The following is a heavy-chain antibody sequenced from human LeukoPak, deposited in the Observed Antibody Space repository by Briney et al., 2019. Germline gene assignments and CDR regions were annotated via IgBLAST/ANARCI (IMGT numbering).Heavy chain of an antibody. CDR1: GYSISSGYY. V-gene: IGHV4-38-2*01. J-gene: IGHJ4*02. Sequence: SETLSLTCAVSGYSISSGYYWGWIRQPPGKGLEWIGSIYHSGSTYYNPSLKSRVTISVDTSNNQFSLKLSSVTAADTAVYYCARGDYYGSGSSPRHDYWGQGTLVTVSS. D-gene: IGHD3-10*01. CDR3: ARGDYYGSGSSPRHDY. CDR2: IYHSGST.